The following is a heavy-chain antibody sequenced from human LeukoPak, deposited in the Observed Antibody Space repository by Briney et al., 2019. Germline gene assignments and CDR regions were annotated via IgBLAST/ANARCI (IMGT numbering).Heavy chain of an antibody. V-gene: IGHV3-48*01. D-gene: IGHD3-10*01. CDR2: ITSTSSTI. Sequence: GGSLRLSCAACGFTFSTYSMNWVRQAPGKGLEWVSYITSTSSTIYYADSVKGRSTISRDNAKKSLYLQMDSLRAEDTAIYYCASSRGPCDSWGQGTLVTVSS. CDR1: GFTFSTYS. CDR3: ASSRGPCDS. J-gene: IGHJ5*01.